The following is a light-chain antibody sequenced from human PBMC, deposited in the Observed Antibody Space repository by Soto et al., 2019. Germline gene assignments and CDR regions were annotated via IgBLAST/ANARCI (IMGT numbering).Light chain of an antibody. Sequence: DIMLTLFVARLTVPPVERATIHCKSRQSLLCHTDSRSYLAWYQQKPGQAPRLLIYGASTRESGVPDRFSGSGSGTDFTLTISSLEAEDVAVYYCQQYDSSPLTFGPGTKVDIK. CDR1: QSLLCHTDSRSY. V-gene: IGKV4-1*01. CDR2: GAS. CDR3: QQYDSSPLT. J-gene: IGKJ4*02.